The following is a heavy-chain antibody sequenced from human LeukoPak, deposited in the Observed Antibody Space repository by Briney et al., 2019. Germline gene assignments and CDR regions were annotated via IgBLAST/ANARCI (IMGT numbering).Heavy chain of an antibody. CDR3: ARGGTWDLDS. Sequence: GGSLRLSCAASGFTFSTYWMTLVRQAPGKGLELVANIKPGRSEKYYVDSVEGRFTISRDNAKNSRYLQMNSLRAEDTALYSCARGGTWDLDSWGQGTLVTVSS. V-gene: IGHV3-7*01. CDR2: IKPGRSEK. CDR1: GFTFSTYW. D-gene: IGHD1-1*01. J-gene: IGHJ4*02.